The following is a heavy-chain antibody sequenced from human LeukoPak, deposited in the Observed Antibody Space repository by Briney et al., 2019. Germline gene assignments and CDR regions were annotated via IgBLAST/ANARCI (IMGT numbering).Heavy chain of an antibody. V-gene: IGHV3-7*01. D-gene: IGHD3-22*01. CDR2: IRHGGSET. CDR1: GFSFSTFW. J-gene: IGHJ3*01. CDR3: ARDRTYYDGSAYYDVFDV. Sequence: GGSLRLSCAASGFSFSTFWMTWVRRAPGRGLEWVANIRHGGSETHYVDSVKGRFTISRDNAKNSLFLQLNSLRAEDTAVYYCARDRTYYDGSAYYDVFDVWGQGTMVTVSS.